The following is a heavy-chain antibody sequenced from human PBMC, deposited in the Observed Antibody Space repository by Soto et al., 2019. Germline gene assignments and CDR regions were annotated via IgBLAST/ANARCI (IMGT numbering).Heavy chain of an antibody. V-gene: IGHV1-46*01. J-gene: IGHJ3*02. CDR3: ARQLRSPRMQWLVPDAFDI. CDR2: INPSGGST. CDR1: GYTFTTYF. Sequence: ASVKVSCKASGYTFTTYFMHWVRQAPVQGLEWMGIINPSGGSTSYAQKFQGRVTMTRDTSTSTVYMELSSLRSDDTAVYSCARQLRSPRMQWLVPDAFDIWGQGTMVTVSS. D-gene: IGHD6-19*01.